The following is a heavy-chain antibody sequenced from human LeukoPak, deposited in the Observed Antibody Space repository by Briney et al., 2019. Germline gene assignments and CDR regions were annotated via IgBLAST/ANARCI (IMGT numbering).Heavy chain of an antibody. CDR2: IWYDGSNK. V-gene: IGHV3-33*01. J-gene: IGHJ4*02. Sequence: GRSLRLSCALSGFTFSSYGMHWVRQAPGKGREWVAVIWYDGSNKYYADSVKGRFTISRDNSKNTLYLQMNSMRAEDTAVYYCARETWKRSYYYDSSGYDDDYWGQGTLVTVSS. CDR3: ARETWKRSYYYDSSGYDDDY. D-gene: IGHD3-22*01. CDR1: GFTFSSYG.